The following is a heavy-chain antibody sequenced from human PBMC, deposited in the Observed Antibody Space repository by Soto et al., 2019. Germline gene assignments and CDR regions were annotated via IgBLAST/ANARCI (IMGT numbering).Heavy chain of an antibody. V-gene: IGHV4-61*01. Sequence: SETLSLTCAVSGGSISSDCYSWIWMRQPPGKGLEWIGYIYYSGSTNYNPSLKSRVTISVDTSKNQFSLKLSSVTAADTAVYYCARARLSRSWWFDPWGQGTLVTVSS. D-gene: IGHD3-10*01. CDR2: IYYSGST. CDR1: GGSISSDCYS. CDR3: ARARLSRSWWFDP. J-gene: IGHJ5*02.